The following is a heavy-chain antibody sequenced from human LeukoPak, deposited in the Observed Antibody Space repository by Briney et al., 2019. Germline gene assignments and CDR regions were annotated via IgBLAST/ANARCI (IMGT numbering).Heavy chain of an antibody. CDR3: AKGTTGCSSTSCYGFDY. D-gene: IGHD2-2*01. CDR2: ISGSGGST. V-gene: IGHV3-23*01. J-gene: IGHJ4*02. Sequence: GGSLRLSCAAAGFTFSSYAMGWVRQAPGKGLEWVSAISGSGGSTYYADSVKGRFTFSRDNSKNTLYLQMNSLTAEDTAVYYCAKGTTGCSSTSCYGFDYWGQGTLVTVSS. CDR1: GFTFSSYA.